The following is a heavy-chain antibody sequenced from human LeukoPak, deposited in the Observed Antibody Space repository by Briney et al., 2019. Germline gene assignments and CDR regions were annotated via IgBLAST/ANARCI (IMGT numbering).Heavy chain of an antibody. CDR2: IYYSGST. D-gene: IGHD4-17*01. Sequence: SETLSLTCTVSGGSISSYYWSWIRQPPGKGLEWIGYIYYSGSTNYNPSLKSRVTISVDTSKNQFSLKLSSVTAADTAVYYCARGGTYGDYDPYYYYMDVWGKGTTVTISS. CDR3: ARGGTYGDYDPYYYYMDV. V-gene: IGHV4-59*01. CDR1: GGSISSYY. J-gene: IGHJ6*03.